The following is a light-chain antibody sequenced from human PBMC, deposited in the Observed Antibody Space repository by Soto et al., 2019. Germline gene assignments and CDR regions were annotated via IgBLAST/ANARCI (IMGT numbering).Light chain of an antibody. CDR3: SSYSDSDTKV. Sequence: LTQPASVSGSPGQSITISCGGTSSDVGAYIYVSWYQQFPGKAPKLIIYEVNNRPSGVSDRFSGSKSDTTAYLTISGLQAEDEADYYCSSYSDSDTKVFGTGTKVTVL. CDR2: EVN. J-gene: IGLJ1*01. V-gene: IGLV2-14*03. CDR1: SSDVGAYIY.